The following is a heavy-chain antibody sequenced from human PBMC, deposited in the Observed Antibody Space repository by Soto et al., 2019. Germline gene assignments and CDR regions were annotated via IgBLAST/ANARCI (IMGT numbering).Heavy chain of an antibody. D-gene: IGHD2-2*01. J-gene: IGHJ6*02. CDR2: ISSSSSTI. CDR1: GFTFSSYS. Sequence: GGSLRLSCAASGFTFSSYSMNWVRQAPGKGLEWVSYISSSSSTIYYADSVKGRFTISRDNAKNSLYLQMNSLRDEDTAVYYCARAGGYCSSTRCFGDYYYGMDVGGQGTTVTVSS. CDR3: ARAGGYCSSTRCFGDYYYGMDV. V-gene: IGHV3-48*02.